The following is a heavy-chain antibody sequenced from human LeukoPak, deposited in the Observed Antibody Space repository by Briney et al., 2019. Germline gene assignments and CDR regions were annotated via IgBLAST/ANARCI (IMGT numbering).Heavy chain of an antibody. Sequence: ASVKVSCKASGGTFSSYAISWVRQAPGQGLEWMGGIIPIFGTANYAQKFQGRVTITTDESTSTAYMELSSLRSEDAAVYYCARGVTYQLLTYYYYMDVWGKGTTVTVSS. CDR3: ARGVTYQLLTYYYYMDV. D-gene: IGHD2-2*01. CDR1: GGTFSSYA. CDR2: IIPIFGTA. V-gene: IGHV1-69*05. J-gene: IGHJ6*03.